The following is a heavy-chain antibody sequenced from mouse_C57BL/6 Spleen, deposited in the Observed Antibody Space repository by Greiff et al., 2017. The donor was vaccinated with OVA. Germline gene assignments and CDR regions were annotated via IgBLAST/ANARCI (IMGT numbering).Heavy chain of an antibody. Sequence: QVQLQQPGAELVKPGASVKLSCKASGYTFTSYWMHWVKQRPGQGLEWIGMIHPNSGSTNYNEKFKSKATLTVDKSSSTAYMQLSSLTSEDSAVYYCASKGWYSNGEDYWGQGTTLTVSS. D-gene: IGHD2-5*01. V-gene: IGHV1-64*01. J-gene: IGHJ2*01. CDR2: IHPNSGST. CDR3: ASKGWYSNGEDY. CDR1: GYTFTSYW.